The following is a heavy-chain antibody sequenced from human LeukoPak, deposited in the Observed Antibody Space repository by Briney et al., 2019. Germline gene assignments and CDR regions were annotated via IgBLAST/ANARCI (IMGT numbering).Heavy chain of an antibody. D-gene: IGHD2-21*02. J-gene: IGHJ6*03. V-gene: IGHV3-48*01. CDR1: GFTFSSYE. CDR3: ARAVTPYYYYYMDV. CDR2: ISSSSSTI. Sequence: GGSLRLSCAASGFTFSSYEMNWVRQAPGKGLEWVSYISSSSSTIYYADSVKGRFTISRDNAKNSLYLQMNSLRAEDTAVYYCARAVTPYYYYYMDVWGKGTTVTVSS.